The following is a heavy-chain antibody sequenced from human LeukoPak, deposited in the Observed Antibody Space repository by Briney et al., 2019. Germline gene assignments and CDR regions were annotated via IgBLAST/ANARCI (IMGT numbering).Heavy chain of an antibody. J-gene: IGHJ4*02. CDR2: IYYSGST. CDR1: GGSISSYY. Sequence: SETLSLTCTVSGGSISSYYWSWIRQPPGKGLEWIGYIYYSGSTNYNPSLKSRVTISVDTSKNQLSLKLSSVTAADTAVYYCARGYDSSGYYFGWGQGTLVTVSS. V-gene: IGHV4-59*08. D-gene: IGHD3-22*01. CDR3: ARGYDSSGYYFG.